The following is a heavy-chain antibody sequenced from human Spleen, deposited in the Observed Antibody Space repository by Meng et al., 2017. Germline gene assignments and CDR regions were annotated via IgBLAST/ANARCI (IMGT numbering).Heavy chain of an antibody. CDR3: ARGSLEADEDPG. CDR2: ISTNTGNP. D-gene: IGHD6-13*01. V-gene: IGHV7-4-1*02. CDR1: GYAFTSYS. Sequence: QVQLEQYGYELEKPGASVKVSCKASGYAFTSYSLNCVRQAPGQGLEWMGWISTNTGNPTYAQGFTGRFVFSLDTSVSTAYLQISSLKTDDTAVYYCARGSLEADEDPGWGQGTLVTVSS. J-gene: IGHJ4*02.